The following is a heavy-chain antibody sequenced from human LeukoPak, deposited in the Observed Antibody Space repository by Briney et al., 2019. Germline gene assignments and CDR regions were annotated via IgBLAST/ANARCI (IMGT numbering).Heavy chain of an antibody. CDR1: GFTFSSYA. CDR3: ARERLWFGELLFYFDY. V-gene: IGHV3-30*04. CDR2: ISYDGGNK. Sequence: GRSLRLSCAASGFTFSSYAMHWVRQAPGKGLEWVAVISYDGGNKYYADSVKGRFTISRDNSKNTLYLQMNSLRAEDTAVYYCARERLWFGELLFYFDYWGQGTLVTVSS. D-gene: IGHD3-10*01. J-gene: IGHJ4*02.